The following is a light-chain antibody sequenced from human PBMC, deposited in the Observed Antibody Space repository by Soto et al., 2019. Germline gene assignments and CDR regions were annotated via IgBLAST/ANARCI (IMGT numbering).Light chain of an antibody. CDR1: SIDVGGYNY. CDR2: GVT. J-gene: IGLJ2*01. CDR3: TSYIHRRTLVV. Sequence: QSALTQPASVSGSPGQSITISCTGTSIDVGGYNYVSWYQHHPGKAPKLMIYGVTNRPSGVSIRFSGSKSGNTASLTISGLQPEDDADYYCTSYIHRRTLVVFGGGTKLTVL. V-gene: IGLV2-14*01.